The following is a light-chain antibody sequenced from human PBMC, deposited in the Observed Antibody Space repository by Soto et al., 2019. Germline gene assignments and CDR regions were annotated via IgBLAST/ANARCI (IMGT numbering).Light chain of an antibody. CDR1: QSVSSN. Sequence: EMVMTQSPATLSVSPGERATLSCRASQSVSSNLAWYQQKPGQAPRLLIYGASTRATGIPARFSGSGSGAEFTLTISGLQSEDFSVYYCQQYNKCPYTFGQGTNLEIK. CDR2: GAS. V-gene: IGKV3-15*01. CDR3: QQYNKCPYT. J-gene: IGKJ2*01.